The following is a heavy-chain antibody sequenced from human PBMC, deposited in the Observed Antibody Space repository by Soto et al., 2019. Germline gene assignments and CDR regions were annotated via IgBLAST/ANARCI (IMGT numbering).Heavy chain of an antibody. V-gene: IGHV4-59*08. D-gene: IGHD5-18*01. J-gene: IGHJ6*03. Sequence: SETLSLTCTVSGGSISSYYWSWIRQPPGKGLEWIGYIYYSGSTNYNPSLKSRVTISVDTSKNQFSLKLSSVTAADTAVYYCARGGYSYALHYYYYYMDVWGKGTTVTVSS. CDR1: GGSISSYY. CDR3: ARGGYSYALHYYYYYMDV. CDR2: IYYSGST.